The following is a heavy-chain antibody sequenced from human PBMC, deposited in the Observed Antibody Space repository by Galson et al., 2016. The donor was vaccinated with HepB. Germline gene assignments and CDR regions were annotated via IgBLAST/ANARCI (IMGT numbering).Heavy chain of an antibody. CDR2: IRSQTYGGTT. V-gene: IGHV3-49*03. D-gene: IGHD5-18*01. CDR1: GFTLGDYA. J-gene: IGHJ4*02. CDR3: TRLSGYTYGHDFDY. Sequence: SLRLSCAASGFTLGDYAMAWFRQAPGKGLEWVGLIRSQTYGGTTDYAASVEGRFTISRDDSKSIVYLQMNSLKTEDTALYYCTRLSGYTYGHDFDYWGQGTLVTVSS.